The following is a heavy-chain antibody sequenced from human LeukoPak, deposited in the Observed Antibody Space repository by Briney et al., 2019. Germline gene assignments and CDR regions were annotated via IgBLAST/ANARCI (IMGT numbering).Heavy chain of an antibody. CDR3: ARDPDSYGPGGGYFDY. D-gene: IGHD5-18*01. V-gene: IGHV4-39*02. Sequence: SETLSLTCTVSGGSISSSSHYWGWIRQPPGKGLEWIGSIYYSGSTYYNPSLKSRVTISVDTSKNQFSLKLSSVTAADTAVYYCARDPDSYGPGGGYFDYWGQGTLVTVSS. J-gene: IGHJ4*02. CDR1: GGSISSSSHY. CDR2: IYYSGST.